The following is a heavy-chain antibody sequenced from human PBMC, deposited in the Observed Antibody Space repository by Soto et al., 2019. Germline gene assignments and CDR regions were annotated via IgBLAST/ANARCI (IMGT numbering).Heavy chain of an antibody. CDR1: GFTFSSYA. Sequence: PGGSLRLSCAASGFTFSSYAMSWVRQAPGKGLEWVSAISGSGVSTYYADSVRGRFTISRDNSKNTLYLQMNSLRAEDTAVYYCAKDSFARRTGYFTYWGQGTLVTVSS. V-gene: IGHV3-23*01. D-gene: IGHD3-9*01. CDR3: AKDSFARRTGYFTY. J-gene: IGHJ4*02. CDR2: ISGSGVST.